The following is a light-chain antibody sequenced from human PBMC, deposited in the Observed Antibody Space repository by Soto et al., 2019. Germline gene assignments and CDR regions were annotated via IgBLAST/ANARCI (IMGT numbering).Light chain of an antibody. J-gene: IGKJ1*01. Sequence: DIQVKQSPSTLSGSVGDRVTITCRASQTISSWLAWYQQKPGKAPKLLIYKASTLKSGVPSRFSGSGSGTELTITISSLQPDDFETYYCQHYNSYSEAFGQGTKVDNK. CDR3: QHYNSYSEA. CDR1: QTISSW. V-gene: IGKV1-5*03. CDR2: KAS.